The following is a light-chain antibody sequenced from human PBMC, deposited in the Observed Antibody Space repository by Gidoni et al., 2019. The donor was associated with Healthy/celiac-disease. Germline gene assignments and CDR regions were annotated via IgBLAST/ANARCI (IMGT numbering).Light chain of an antibody. CDR1: QSVSSSY. J-gene: IGKJ4*01. Sequence: EIVLTQSPGTLSLSPGERATLSCRASQSVSSSYLAWYQQKPGQAPRLLIYGASSRATGIPDRFSGSGSGTDFTLTISRLETEDFAVYYCQQYGSSPKLTFXGXTKVEIK. CDR3: QQYGSSPKLT. CDR2: GAS. V-gene: IGKV3-20*01.